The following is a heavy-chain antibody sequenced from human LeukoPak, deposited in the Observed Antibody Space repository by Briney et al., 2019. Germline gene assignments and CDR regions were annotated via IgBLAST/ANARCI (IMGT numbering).Heavy chain of an antibody. CDR1: GGSISSGSYY. CDR3: ARDSYYGSGTLDY. V-gene: IGHV4-61*02. Sequence: SETLSPTCTVSGGSISSGSYYWSWIRQPAGKGLEWIGRIYTSGSTNYNPSLKSRVTISVDTSKNQFSLKLSSVTAADTAVYYCARDSYYGSGTLDYWGQGTLVTVSS. J-gene: IGHJ4*02. D-gene: IGHD3-10*01. CDR2: IYTSGST.